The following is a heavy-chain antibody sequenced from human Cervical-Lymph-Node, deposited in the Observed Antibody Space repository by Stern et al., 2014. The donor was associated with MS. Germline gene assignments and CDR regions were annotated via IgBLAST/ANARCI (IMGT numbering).Heavy chain of an antibody. CDR3: ARAIGFCSGGNCEPYYYYGIDV. Sequence: VQLVESGGDLVQPGRSLRLSCAASGFRFDDYAMYWVRQAPGKGLEWVSGISWRSGKIGYQESLKGRFTISRDNVKNSLFLQMNSLRSEDTASYYCARAIGFCSGGNCEPYYYYGIDVWGQGTRVTVSS. CDR1: GFRFDDYA. V-gene: IGHV3-9*01. D-gene: IGHD2-15*01. CDR2: ISWRSGKI. J-gene: IGHJ6*02.